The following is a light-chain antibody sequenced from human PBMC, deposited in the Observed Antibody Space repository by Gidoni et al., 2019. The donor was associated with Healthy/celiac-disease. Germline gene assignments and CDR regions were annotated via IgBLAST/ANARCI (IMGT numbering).Light chain of an antibody. J-gene: IGKJ2*01. V-gene: IGKV3-15*01. CDR2: GAS. Sequence: EIVMTQSPATLSVSPGERATLSCRASQSVSSNLAWYQQKPGQAPRLLIYGASTRATGIPARFSGSGSGTEFTLTISSLQSEDFAVYYCQQDNNWPYTFGQXTKLEIK. CDR3: QQDNNWPYT. CDR1: QSVSSN.